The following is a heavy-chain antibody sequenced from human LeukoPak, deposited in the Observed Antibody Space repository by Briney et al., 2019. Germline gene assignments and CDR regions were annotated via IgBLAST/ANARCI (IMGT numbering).Heavy chain of an antibody. Sequence: GGSLRLSCAASGFTIDDYGMSWVRRAPGKGLEWVSGINWNGGSTNYADSVKGRFTISRDNAKNSLYLQMNSLRAEDTALYYCARVVYSSSSFDGFAWGQGTLVTVSS. CDR3: ARVVYSSSSFDGFA. D-gene: IGHD6-13*01. CDR1: GFTIDDYG. V-gene: IGHV3-20*04. J-gene: IGHJ5*02. CDR2: INWNGGST.